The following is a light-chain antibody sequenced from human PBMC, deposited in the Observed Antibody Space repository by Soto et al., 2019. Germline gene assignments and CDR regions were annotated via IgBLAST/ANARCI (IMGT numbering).Light chain of an antibody. CDR3: LHDYNYPRT. CDR1: QGIRND. V-gene: IGKV1-6*01. Sequence: AIQMTQSPSSLSASVGDRVTITCRASQGIRNDIGWYQQKPGKAPKLLIYAASSLQSGVPSRFRGSGSGTDFTLTISSLQPEDFATYYCLHDYNYPRTFGQGTKVEI. J-gene: IGKJ1*01. CDR2: AAS.